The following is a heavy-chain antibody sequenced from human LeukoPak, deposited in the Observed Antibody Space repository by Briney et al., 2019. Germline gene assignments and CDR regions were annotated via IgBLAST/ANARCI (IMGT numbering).Heavy chain of an antibody. D-gene: IGHD1-14*01. V-gene: IGHV3-23*01. CDR1: GFSFSHHT. CDR3: AKGGNRVSHYDF. J-gene: IGHJ4*02. CDR2: ISGSGGGT. Sequence: GGSLRLSCAASGFSFSHHTFTLVRQAPGKGLEWVSAISGSGGGTYYADSVKGRFTISRDNSKNTLYLQMNSLRAEDTAVYYCAKGGNRVSHYDFWGQGTLVTVSS.